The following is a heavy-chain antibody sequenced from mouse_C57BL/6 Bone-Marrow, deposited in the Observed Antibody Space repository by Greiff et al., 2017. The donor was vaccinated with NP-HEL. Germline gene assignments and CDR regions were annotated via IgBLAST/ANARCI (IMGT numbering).Heavy chain of an antibody. CDR3: ARWGWEGGY. D-gene: IGHD3-3*01. V-gene: IGHV1-64*01. Sequence: QVQLQQPGAELVKPGASVKLSCKASGYTFTSYWMHWVKQRPGQGLEWIGMIHPNSGSTNYNEKFKRKATLTVDKSSSTAYMQLSSLTSEDSAVYYCARWGWEGGYWGQGTTLTVSS. J-gene: IGHJ2*01. CDR2: IHPNSGST. CDR1: GYTFTSYW.